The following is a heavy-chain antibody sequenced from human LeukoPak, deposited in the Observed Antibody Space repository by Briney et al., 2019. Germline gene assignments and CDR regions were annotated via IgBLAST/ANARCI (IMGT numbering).Heavy chain of an antibody. CDR3: ARRKGYSYGFDY. CDR1: GGSISSHY. CDR2: IYYSGST. J-gene: IGHJ4*02. Sequence: SETLSLTCTVSGGSISSHYWSWIRQPPGKGLEWIGYIYYSGSTNYNPSLKSRVTISVDTSKNQFSLRLSSVTAADTAVYYCARRKGYSYGFDYWGQGTLVTVSS. D-gene: IGHD5-18*01. V-gene: IGHV4-59*11.